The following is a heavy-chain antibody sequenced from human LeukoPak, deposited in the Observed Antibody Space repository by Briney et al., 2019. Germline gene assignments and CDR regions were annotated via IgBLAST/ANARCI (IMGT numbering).Heavy chain of an antibody. CDR2: ISGSGSST. V-gene: IGHV3-23*01. CDR1: GFTFSSYA. Sequence: GGSLRLSCAASGFTFSSYAMTWVRQAPGKGLGWVTAISGSGSSTYYADSVKGRFTISRDNSKNTLCLQMNSLRAEDTAVYYCAKGDSSTVHLLTGHWGQGTLVTVSS. J-gene: IGHJ4*02. D-gene: IGHD3-9*01. CDR3: AKGDSSTVHLLTGH.